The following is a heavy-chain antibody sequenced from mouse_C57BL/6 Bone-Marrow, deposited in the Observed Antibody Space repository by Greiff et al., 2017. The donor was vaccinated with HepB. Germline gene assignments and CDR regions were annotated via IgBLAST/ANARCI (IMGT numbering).Heavy chain of an antibody. V-gene: IGHV5-16*01. CDR2: INYDGSST. Sequence: EVKLQESVGGLAQPGSSMKLSCTASGFTFSDYYMAWVRQVPEKGLEWVAYINYDGSSTYYLDSLKSRFIISRDNAKNILYLQMSSLKSEDTATYYCAKETPYYSNRYWYFDVWGTGTTVTVSS. D-gene: IGHD2-5*01. J-gene: IGHJ1*03. CDR3: AKETPYYSNRYWYFDV. CDR1: GFTFSDYY.